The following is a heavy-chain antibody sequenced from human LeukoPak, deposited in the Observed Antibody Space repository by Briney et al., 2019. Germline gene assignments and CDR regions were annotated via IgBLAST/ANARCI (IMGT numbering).Heavy chain of an antibody. CDR2: IWYDGSKK. Sequence: GGSLRLSCAASGFTFSSYGMHWVRQAPGKGLEWVAVIWYDGSKKYYADSVRGRFTISRDNSKNTLYLQMNSLRAEDTAVYYCARDRATVTLYYYYGMDVWGQGTTVTVSS. J-gene: IGHJ6*02. CDR3: ARDRATVTLYYYYGMDV. V-gene: IGHV3-33*01. D-gene: IGHD4-17*01. CDR1: GFTFSSYG.